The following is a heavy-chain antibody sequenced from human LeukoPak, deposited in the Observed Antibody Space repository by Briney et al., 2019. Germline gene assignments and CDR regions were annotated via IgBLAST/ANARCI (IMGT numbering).Heavy chain of an antibody. CDR1: GFTFDDYA. D-gene: IGHD7-27*01. V-gene: IGHV3-9*01. CDR2: ISWNSGSI. J-gene: IGHJ4*02. CDR3: ARETPGAGHFDY. Sequence: PGGSLRLSCAASGFTFDDYAMHWVRQAPGKGLEWVSGISWNSGSIGYADSVKGRFTISRDNAKNSLYLQMNSLRAEDTALYYCARETPGAGHFDYWGQGSLVTVSS.